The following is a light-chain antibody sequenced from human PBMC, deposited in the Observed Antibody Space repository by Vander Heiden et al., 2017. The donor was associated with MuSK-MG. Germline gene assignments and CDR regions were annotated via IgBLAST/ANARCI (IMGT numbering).Light chain of an antibody. CDR3: QQSYSLPHT. Sequence: DIQMTQSPSSLSANVGDRVTITCRASQSITNYLNWYQQKPGKAPNLLIFAASTLQRGVPSRFSGSGSGTHFTLTISSLQPEDFAIYFCQQSYSLPHTFGQGTKLDIK. CDR2: AAS. V-gene: IGKV1-39*01. CDR1: QSITNY. J-gene: IGKJ2*01.